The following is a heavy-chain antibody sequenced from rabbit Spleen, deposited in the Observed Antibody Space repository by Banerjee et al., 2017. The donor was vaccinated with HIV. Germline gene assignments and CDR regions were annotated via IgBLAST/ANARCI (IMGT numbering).Heavy chain of an antibody. CDR3: ARDTASSFSSYGMDL. D-gene: IGHD8-1*01. Sequence: VAAGGDLVQPGASLTLTCIASGVSLSGVSHMGWVRPAPGKGLEWIVCIDSGSSGFTDFASWAKGRFTISKTSSTTVTLQMTSLTAADTATYFCARDTASSFSSYGMDLWGQGTLVTVS. J-gene: IGHJ6*01. CDR2: IDSGSSGFT. CDR1: GVSLSGVSH. V-gene: IGHV1S40*01.